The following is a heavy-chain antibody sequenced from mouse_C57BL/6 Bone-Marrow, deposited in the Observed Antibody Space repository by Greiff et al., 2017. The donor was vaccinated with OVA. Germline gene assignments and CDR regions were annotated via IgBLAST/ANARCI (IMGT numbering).Heavy chain of an antibody. CDR2: SRNKANDYTT. V-gene: IGHV7-1*01. J-gene: IGHJ3*01. Sequence: EVKLMESGGGLVQSGRSLRLSCATSGFTFSDFYMEWVRQAPGKGLEWIAASRNKANDYTTEYSASVKGRFIVSRDTSQSILYLQMNALRAEDTAIYYCARDAPSYSFAYWGQGTLVTVSA. CDR1: GFTFSDFY. CDR3: ARDAPSYSFAY. D-gene: IGHD2-10*01.